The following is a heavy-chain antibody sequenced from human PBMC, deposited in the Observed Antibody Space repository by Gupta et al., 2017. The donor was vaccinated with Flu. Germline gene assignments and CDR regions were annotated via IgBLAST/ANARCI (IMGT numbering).Heavy chain of an antibody. D-gene: IGHD2-2*01. CDR2: IIPIFGTA. V-gene: IGHV1-69*06. J-gene: IGHJ6*02. CDR1: GGPFSSYA. Sequence: QVQLVQSGAEVKKPGSSVKVSCKASGGPFSSYAISWVRQAPGQVLEWMGGIIPIFGTANYAQKFQGRVTITADKSTSTAYMELSSLRSEDTAVYYCARASFTCSSTSCYRSYYYGMDVWGQGTTVTVSS. CDR3: ARASFTCSSTSCYRSYYYGMDV.